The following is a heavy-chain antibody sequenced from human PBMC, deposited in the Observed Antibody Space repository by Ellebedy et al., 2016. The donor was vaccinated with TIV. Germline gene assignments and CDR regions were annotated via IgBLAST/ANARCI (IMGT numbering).Heavy chain of an antibody. J-gene: IGHJ4*02. D-gene: IGHD3-9*01. CDR3: AREQSPYYDILTDSFDY. V-gene: IGHV3-21*01. CDR1: GFTFFSYA. CDR2: ISTSSRFI. Sequence: GESLKISCAASGFTFFSYAMNWVRQAPGKGLEWVSSISTSSRFIYYADSVKGRFTISRDNAKNSLYLQMNSLRAEDTAVYFCAREQSPYYDILTDSFDYWGQGSLVTVSS.